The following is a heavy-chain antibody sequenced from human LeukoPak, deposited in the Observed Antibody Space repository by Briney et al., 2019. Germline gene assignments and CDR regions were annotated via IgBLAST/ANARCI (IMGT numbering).Heavy chain of an antibody. D-gene: IGHD3-10*01. CDR1: GGTFSSYA. Sequence: SVKVSCKASGGTFSSYAISWVRQAPRQGLEWMGGIIPIFGTANYAQKFQGRVTITADESTSTAYMELSSLRSEDTAVYYCARDDTMVRGVHNWGQGTLVTVSS. CDR2: IIPIFGTA. V-gene: IGHV1-69*13. J-gene: IGHJ4*02. CDR3: ARDDTMVRGVHN.